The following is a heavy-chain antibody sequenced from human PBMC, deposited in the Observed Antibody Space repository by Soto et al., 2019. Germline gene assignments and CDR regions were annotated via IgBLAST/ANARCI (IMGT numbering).Heavy chain of an antibody. D-gene: IGHD3-22*01. CDR1: GFTFSSYS. CDR2: ISSSSSYI. Sequence: EVQLVESGGGLVKPGGSLRLSCAASGFTFSSYSMNWVRQAPGKGLEWVSSISSSSSYIYYADSVKGRFTISRDNAKNSLYLQMTSLRAEDTAVYYCARGPPYDYDSSGYYTGWGQGTLVTVSS. CDR3: ARGPPYDYDSSGYYTG. J-gene: IGHJ4*02. V-gene: IGHV3-21*01.